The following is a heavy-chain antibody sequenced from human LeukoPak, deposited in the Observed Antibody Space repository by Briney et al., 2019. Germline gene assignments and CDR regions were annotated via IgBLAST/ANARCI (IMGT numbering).Heavy chain of an antibody. Sequence: SVKVSCKASGGTFSSYTISWVRQAPGQGLEWMGRIIPILGIANYAQKFQGRVTITADKSTSTAYMELSSLRSEDTAVYYCARETGGLYYFDYWGQGTLVTVSS. CDR3: ARETGGLYYFDY. CDR1: GGTFSSYT. D-gene: IGHD7-27*01. V-gene: IGHV1-69*04. CDR2: IIPILGIA. J-gene: IGHJ4*02.